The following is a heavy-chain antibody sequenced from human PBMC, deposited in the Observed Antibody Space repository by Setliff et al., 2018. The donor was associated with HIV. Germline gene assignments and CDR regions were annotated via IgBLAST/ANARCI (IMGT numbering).Heavy chain of an antibody. CDR1: GFTFSTYG. V-gene: IGHV3-30*02. D-gene: IGHD6-19*01. CDR3: ARDAALLDAVRLVGIAVPGGDR. Sequence: GGSLRLSCAASGFTFSTYGMQWGRQAPGKGLEWVAFIRYDGSKQYYADSVRGRCTITRDNAKNSLYLQMNSLRAEDTAVYYCARDAALLDAVRLVGIAVPGGDRWGQGTLVTVSS. CDR2: IRYDGSKQ. J-gene: IGHJ5*02.